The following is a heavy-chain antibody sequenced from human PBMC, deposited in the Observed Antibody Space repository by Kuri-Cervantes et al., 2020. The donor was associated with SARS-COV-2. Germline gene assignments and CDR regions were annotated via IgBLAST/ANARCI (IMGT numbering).Heavy chain of an antibody. Sequence: GESLKISCAASGFSFNTYAMTWVRQAPGKGLEWVSSTTGSGATTFYADSVKGRFTISRDNSNNILYLQMNSLRADDTAVYFWARDQSSGVLANYFDPWGQGTLVTVSS. CDR2: TTGSGATT. CDR1: GFSFNTYA. V-gene: IGHV3-23*01. J-gene: IGHJ5*02. D-gene: IGHD4/OR15-4a*01. CDR3: ARDQSSGVLANYFDP.